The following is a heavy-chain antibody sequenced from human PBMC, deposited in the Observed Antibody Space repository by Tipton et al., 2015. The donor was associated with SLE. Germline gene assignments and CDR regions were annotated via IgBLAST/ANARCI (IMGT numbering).Heavy chain of an antibody. J-gene: IGHJ3*02. CDR3: ARVRRDGYIAFDI. V-gene: IGHV3-7*01. D-gene: IGHD5-24*01. Sequence: SLRLSCAASGFTFSSYWMSWVRQAPGKGLEWVANIKQDGSEKYYVDSVKGRFTISRDNAKNSLYLQMNSLRAEDTAVYCCARVRRDGYIAFDIWGQGTMVTVSS. CDR1: GFTFSSYW. CDR2: IKQDGSEK.